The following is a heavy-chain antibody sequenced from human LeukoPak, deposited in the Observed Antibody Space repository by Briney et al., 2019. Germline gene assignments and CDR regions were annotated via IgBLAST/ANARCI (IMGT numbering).Heavy chain of an antibody. V-gene: IGHV3-30*18. D-gene: IGHD3-22*01. Sequence: PGGSLRLSCAASGFTFSIYGMHWVRQDPGKGLEWVAVISYDGSNKYYADSVKGRFTISRDNSKNTLYLQMNSLRAEDTAVYYCAKKRTMIVVVNDAFDIWGQGTMVTVSS. CDR2: ISYDGSNK. CDR1: GFTFSIYG. CDR3: AKKRTMIVVVNDAFDI. J-gene: IGHJ3*02.